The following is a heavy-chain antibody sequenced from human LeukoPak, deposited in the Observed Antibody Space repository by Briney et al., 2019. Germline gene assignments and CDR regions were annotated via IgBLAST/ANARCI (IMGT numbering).Heavy chain of an antibody. Sequence: GGSLRLSCAASGFTFSSYGMHWVRQAPGKGLEWVAVIWYDGSNKYYADSVKGRFTISRDNSKNTLYLQMNSLRAEDTAVYYCARDGGDGDYLFDYWGQGTLVTVSS. CDR1: GFTFSSYG. D-gene: IGHD4-17*01. CDR2: IWYDGSNK. V-gene: IGHV3-33*01. CDR3: ARDGGDGDYLFDY. J-gene: IGHJ4*02.